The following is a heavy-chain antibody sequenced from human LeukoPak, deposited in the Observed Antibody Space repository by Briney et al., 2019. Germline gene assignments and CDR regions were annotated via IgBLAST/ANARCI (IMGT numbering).Heavy chain of an antibody. CDR2: IYYSGST. V-gene: IGHV4-30-4*01. D-gene: IGHD3-22*01. Sequence: PSQTLSLTCTVSGGSISSGDYYWSWIRQPPGKGLEWIGYIYYSGSTYYNPSLKSRVTISVDTSKNQFSLKLSPVTAADTAVYYCARVSTGYYDSSGPPYYFDYWGQGTLVTVSS. CDR3: ARVSTGYYDSSGPPYYFDY. CDR1: GGSISSGDYY. J-gene: IGHJ4*02.